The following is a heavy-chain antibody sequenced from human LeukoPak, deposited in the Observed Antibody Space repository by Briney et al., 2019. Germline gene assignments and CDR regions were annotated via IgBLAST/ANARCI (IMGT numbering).Heavy chain of an antibody. CDR2: INPDSSGT. V-gene: IGHV1-2*02. CDR1: GYIFTTYF. Sequence: ASVKVSCKASGYIFTTYFIHWVRQAPGQGLDWIGWINPDSSGTIYTQKFADRVTMTRDKSTSTAYMELSSLRSDDTAVYYCARDLYGGKGGGWFDPWGQGTLVTVSS. J-gene: IGHJ5*02. D-gene: IGHD4-23*01. CDR3: ARDLYGGKGGGWFDP.